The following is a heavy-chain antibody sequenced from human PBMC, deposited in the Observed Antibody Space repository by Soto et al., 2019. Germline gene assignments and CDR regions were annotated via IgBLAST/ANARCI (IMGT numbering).Heavy chain of an antibody. V-gene: IGHV4-59*01. Sequence: SETLSLTCTVSGGSISSYYWSWIRQPPGKGLEWIGYIYYSGSTNYNPSLKSRVTISVDTSKNQFSLKLSSVTAADTAVYYCARDPRYFDWSIFDYWGQGTLVTVSS. CDR3: ARDPRYFDWSIFDY. CDR2: IYYSGST. J-gene: IGHJ4*02. CDR1: GGSISSYY. D-gene: IGHD3-9*01.